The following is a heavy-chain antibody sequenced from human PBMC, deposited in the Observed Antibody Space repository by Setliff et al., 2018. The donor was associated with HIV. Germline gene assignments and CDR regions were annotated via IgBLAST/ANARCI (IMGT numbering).Heavy chain of an antibody. J-gene: IGHJ4*02. Sequence: GASVKVSCKTSGYTFSGYYLHWVRRAPGRGLEWMGWINPNSGATNYARNFQGRVTMTRDTSISTAYMDLSSLTSDDTAVYYCALARIVSTARWNHWGRGTLVTVSS. CDR2: INPNSGAT. V-gene: IGHV1-2*02. CDR1: GYTFSGYY. D-gene: IGHD1-26*01. CDR3: ALARIVSTARWNH.